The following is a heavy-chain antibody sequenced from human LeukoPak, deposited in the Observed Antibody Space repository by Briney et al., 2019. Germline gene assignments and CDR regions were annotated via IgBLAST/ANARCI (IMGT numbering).Heavy chain of an antibody. CDR3: ARGRVFQRDAFDI. CDR2: INSDGSRT. V-gene: IGHV3-74*01. Sequence: GGSLRLSCAASGFTFSSYCMHWVRQAPGKGLVWVSRINSDGSRTSYADSVKGRFPISRDNAKNTLYLHMHSQRAEDTAVYYCARGRVFQRDAFDIWGQGTMVTVS. D-gene: IGHD6-25*01. CDR1: GFTFSSYC. J-gene: IGHJ3*02.